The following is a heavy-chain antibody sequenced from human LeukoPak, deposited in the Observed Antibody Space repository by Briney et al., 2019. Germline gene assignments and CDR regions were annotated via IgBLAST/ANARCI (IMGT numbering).Heavy chain of an antibody. J-gene: IGHJ4*02. V-gene: IGHV4-39*01. D-gene: IGHD3-10*01. CDR3: ARLRWGFGELLFFPYFDY. CDR2: IYYSGST. CDR1: GGSISSSSYY. Sequence: SETLSLTCTVSGGSISSSSYYWGWIRQPPGKGLEWIGSIYYSGSTYYNPSLKSRVTISVDTSKNQFSLKLSSVTAADTAVYYCARLRWGFGELLFFPYFDYWGQGTLVTVSS.